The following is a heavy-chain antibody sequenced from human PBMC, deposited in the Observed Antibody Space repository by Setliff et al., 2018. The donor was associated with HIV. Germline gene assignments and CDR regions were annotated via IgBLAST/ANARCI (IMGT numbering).Heavy chain of an antibody. J-gene: IGHJ4*02. CDR3: ARGRIAAAGTLFDY. CDR2: INPNSGGT. CDR1: GYSFTDYY. Sequence: ASVKVSCKASGYSFTDYYMHWVRQAPGQGLEWMGWINPNSGGTNYAQKFQGRVTMTRDTSISTAYMELSRLRSDDTAVYYCARGRIAAAGTLFDYWGQGTLVTVSS. V-gene: IGHV1-2*02. D-gene: IGHD6-13*01.